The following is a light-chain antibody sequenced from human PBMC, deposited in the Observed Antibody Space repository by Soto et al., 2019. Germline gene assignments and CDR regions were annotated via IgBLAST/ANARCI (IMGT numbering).Light chain of an antibody. Sequence: PSTLSASVGDKVTITCRASQSISSWLAWYQQKPGKAPKLLIYDASSLESGVPSRFSGSGSGTEFTLTISSLQPDDFATYFCQQFKSGTWTFGQGTKVDIK. V-gene: IGKV1-5*01. CDR2: DAS. CDR1: QSISSW. CDR3: QQFKSGTWT. J-gene: IGKJ1*01.